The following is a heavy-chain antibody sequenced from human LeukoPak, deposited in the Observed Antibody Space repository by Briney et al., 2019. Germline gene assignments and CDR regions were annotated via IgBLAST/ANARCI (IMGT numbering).Heavy chain of an antibody. CDR1: GYTLTELS. J-gene: IGHJ6*03. Sequence: ASVKVSCKVSGYTLTELSMHWVRQAPGKGLEWMGGFDPEDGETIYAQKFQGRVTMTEDTSTDTAYMELSSLRSEDTAVYYCATGPKGATRYYYYYMDVWGKGTTVTVSS. CDR2: FDPEDGET. V-gene: IGHV1-24*01. CDR3: ATGPKGATRYYYYYMDV. D-gene: IGHD1-26*01.